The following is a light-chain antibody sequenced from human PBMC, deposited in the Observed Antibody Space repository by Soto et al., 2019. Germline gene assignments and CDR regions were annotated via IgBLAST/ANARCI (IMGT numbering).Light chain of an antibody. CDR1: QSISFY. CDR2: AAS. J-gene: IGKJ3*01. CDR3: QQTYSTPLT. V-gene: IGKV1-39*01. Sequence: DLPMTQSPSSLSASVGDRATITCRASQSISFYLNWYQQKPQKAPKLLIYAASSLQSGVPSRFSGSGSGTDFTLTISSLQPEDFATYDCQQTYSTPLTFGPGTKVDIK.